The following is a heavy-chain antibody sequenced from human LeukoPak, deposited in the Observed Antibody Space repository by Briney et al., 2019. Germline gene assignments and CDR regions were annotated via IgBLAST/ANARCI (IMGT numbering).Heavy chain of an antibody. V-gene: IGHV1-18*01. CDR3: ARVAHYHYYVYYYYYMDV. CDR1: GYTFTSYG. D-gene: IGHD3-16*01. J-gene: IGHJ6*03. Sequence: GASVKVSCKASGYTFTSYGISWVRQAPGQGLEWMGWISAYNGNTNYAQKLQGRVTMTTHTSTTTAYMELRSLRSDDTAVYYCARVAHYHYYVYYYYYMDVWGKGTTVTISS. CDR2: ISAYNGNT.